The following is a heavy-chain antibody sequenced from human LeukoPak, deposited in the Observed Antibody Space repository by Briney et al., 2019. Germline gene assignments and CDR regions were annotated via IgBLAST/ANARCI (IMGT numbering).Heavy chain of an antibody. CDR3: ARDLGQYYDTSDNWFDP. D-gene: IGHD3-22*01. J-gene: IGHJ5*02. Sequence: PGGSLRLSCAASGFTFSSYGMSWVRQAPGKGLEWVSAISGSGGSTYYADSVKGRFTISGDNAKNTLNLQMNSLRAEDTAVYYCARDLGQYYDTSDNWFDPWGQGTLVTVSS. CDR2: ISGSGGST. V-gene: IGHV3-23*01. CDR1: GFTFSSYG.